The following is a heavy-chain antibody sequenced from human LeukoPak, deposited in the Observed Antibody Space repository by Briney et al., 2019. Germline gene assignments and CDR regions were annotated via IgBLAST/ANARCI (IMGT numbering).Heavy chain of an antibody. V-gene: IGHV4-34*01. J-gene: IGHJ5*02. Sequence: SETLSLTCAVYGGSFSGYYWSWIRQPPGKGLEWIGEINHSGSTNYNPSLKSRVTISVDTSKNQFSLKLSSVTAADTAVYYCARGSAEQQLVRGWFDPWGQGTLVTVSS. CDR2: INHSGST. D-gene: IGHD6-13*01. CDR1: GGSFSGYY. CDR3: ARGSAEQQLVRGWFDP.